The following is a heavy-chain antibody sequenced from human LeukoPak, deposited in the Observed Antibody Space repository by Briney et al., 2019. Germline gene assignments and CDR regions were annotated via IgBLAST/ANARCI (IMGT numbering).Heavy chain of an antibody. CDR1: GFTFSSYG. Sequence: GGSPRLSRAASGFTFSSYGMHWVRQAPGKGLEWVAVIWYDGSNKYYADSVKGRFTISRDNSKNTLYLQMNSLRAEDTAVYYCARDYYGSGSYPDYWGQGTLVTVSS. CDR3: ARDYYGSGSYPDY. V-gene: IGHV3-33*01. CDR2: IWYDGSNK. J-gene: IGHJ4*02. D-gene: IGHD3-10*01.